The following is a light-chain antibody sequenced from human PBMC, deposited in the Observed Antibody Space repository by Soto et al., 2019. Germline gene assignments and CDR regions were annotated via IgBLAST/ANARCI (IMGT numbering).Light chain of an antibody. V-gene: IGKV1-8*01. CDR3: QQYYSYPIT. CDR2: AAS. J-gene: IGKJ5*01. Sequence: AIRMTRSPSSLSASTGDRVTITCRASQGISSYLAWYQQKPGKAPKLLIYAASTLQSGVPSRFSGSGSGTDFTLTISCLQSEDFATYYCQQYYSYPITFGQRTRLEIK. CDR1: QGISSY.